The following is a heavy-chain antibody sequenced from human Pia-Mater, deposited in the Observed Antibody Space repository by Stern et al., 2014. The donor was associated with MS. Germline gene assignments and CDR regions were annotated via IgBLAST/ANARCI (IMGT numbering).Heavy chain of an antibody. J-gene: IGHJ6*02. V-gene: IGHV1-69*01. CDR1: GGTFNVYA. D-gene: IGHD3-9*01. Sequence: VQLVESGAEVKKPGSSGKVSCKASGGTFNVYAINWLRQAPGQGLEWMGGIIPIFGTANYAQKFQGIVTITADDSTRTSSMQLSSLRYDDTAVYYCARDGRHTDNYGLDVWGQGTTVTVSS. CDR3: ARDGRHTDNYGLDV. CDR2: IIPIFGTA.